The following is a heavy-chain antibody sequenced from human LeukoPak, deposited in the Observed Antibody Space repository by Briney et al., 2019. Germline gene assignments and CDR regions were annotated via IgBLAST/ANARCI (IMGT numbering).Heavy chain of an antibody. CDR3: AKNFYYYDSSGYSNWFDP. D-gene: IGHD3-22*01. Sequence: GGSLRLSCAASGFTFSSYGMHWVRQAPGKGLEWVAFIRYDGSNKYYADSVKGRFTISRDNSKNTLYLQMNSLRAEDTAVYYCAKNFYYYDSSGYSNWFDPWGQGTLVTVSS. V-gene: IGHV3-30*02. CDR1: GFTFSSYG. J-gene: IGHJ5*02. CDR2: IRYDGSNK.